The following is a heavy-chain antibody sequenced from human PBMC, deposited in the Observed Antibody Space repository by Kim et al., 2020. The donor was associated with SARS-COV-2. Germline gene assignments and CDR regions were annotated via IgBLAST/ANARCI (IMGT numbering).Heavy chain of an antibody. CDR2: ISGSGGRT. CDR1: GFTFSSYA. V-gene: IGHV3-23*01. Sequence: GGSLRLSCAASGFTFSSYAMSWVRQAPGKGLEWVSAISGSGGRTSYADSVKGRFTISRDNSKNTLYLQMNSLRAEDTAVYYCAKDATVVLTLDAFDIWGQGTMVTVSS. J-gene: IGHJ3*02. D-gene: IGHD2-15*01. CDR3: AKDATVVLTLDAFDI.